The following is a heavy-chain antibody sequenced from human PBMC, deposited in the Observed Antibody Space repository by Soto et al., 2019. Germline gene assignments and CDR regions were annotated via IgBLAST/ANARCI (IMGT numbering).Heavy chain of an antibody. J-gene: IGHJ4*02. CDR1: GGSINGGGYF. V-gene: IGHV4-30-4*01. CDR2: IYNSGNT. D-gene: IGHD3-3*01. CDR3: ARGPSADKVDY. Sequence: SETLSLTCTVSGGSINGGGYFWSWIRQTPGKGLEWIGHIYNSGNTYTNPSLNSRATISGDTSPNKFSLNLNFFIAADTAVYYCARGPSADKVDYWGQGTLVTVS.